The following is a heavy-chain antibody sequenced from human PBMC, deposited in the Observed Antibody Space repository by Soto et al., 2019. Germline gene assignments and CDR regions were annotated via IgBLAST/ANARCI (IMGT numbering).Heavy chain of an antibody. V-gene: IGHV4-39*02. CDR2: IYYSGST. Sequence: PSETLSLTCTVSGGSISSSSYYWGWIRQPPGKGLEWIGSIYYSGSTYYNPSLKSRVTISVDTSKNKFSLKLSSVTAADTAVYYCARDSPPADYWGQGTLVTVSS. CDR3: ARDSPPADY. CDR1: GGSISSSSYY. J-gene: IGHJ4*02.